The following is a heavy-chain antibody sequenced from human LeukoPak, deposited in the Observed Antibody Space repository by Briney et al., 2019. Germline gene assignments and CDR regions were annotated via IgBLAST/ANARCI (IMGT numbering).Heavy chain of an antibody. CDR3: AKGLSAGTIDY. CDR1: GFTFKEHA. Sequence: SGGSLRLSCAASGFTFKEHAIHGVRQAPGKGLEWVAVISFNGGTKYYADSVKGRFTISRDNSKGTAFLQMNSLRRNDTAIYFCAKGLSAGTIDYWGQGALVTVSS. V-gene: IGHV3-30*18. CDR2: ISFNGGTK. D-gene: IGHD6-19*01. J-gene: IGHJ4*02.